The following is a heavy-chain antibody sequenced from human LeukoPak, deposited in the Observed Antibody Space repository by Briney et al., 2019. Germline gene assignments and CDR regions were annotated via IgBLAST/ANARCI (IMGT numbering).Heavy chain of an antibody. Sequence: SETLSLTCTVSGGSISSYYWSWIRQPPGKGLEWIGYIYYSGSTNYNPSLKSRVTISVDTSKNQFSLKLSSVTAADTAVYYCARGDGRTATGNNYGMDVWGKGTTVTVSS. CDR2: IYYSGST. J-gene: IGHJ6*04. V-gene: IGHV4-59*01. CDR3: ARGDGRTATGNNYGMDV. D-gene: IGHD1-1*01. CDR1: GGSISSYY.